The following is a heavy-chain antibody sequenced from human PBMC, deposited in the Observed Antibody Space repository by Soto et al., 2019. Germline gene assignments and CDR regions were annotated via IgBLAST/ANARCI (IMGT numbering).Heavy chain of an antibody. CDR1: SASITNTNYN. Sequence: SETLSLTCTVSSASITNTNYNWAWIRQPPGKGLEWIGSIYYRGTTYYNASLKSRVTISVDTCNNQFSLSLRSVAAADTAAYYCARLKHDFWTGYLVDYWGQGTLVTVSS. CDR2: IYYRGTT. J-gene: IGHJ4*02. CDR3: ARLKHDFWTGYLVDY. V-gene: IGHV4-39*01. D-gene: IGHD3-3*01.